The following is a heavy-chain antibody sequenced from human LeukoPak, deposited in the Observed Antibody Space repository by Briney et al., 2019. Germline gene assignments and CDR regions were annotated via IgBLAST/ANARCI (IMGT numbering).Heavy chain of an antibody. V-gene: IGHV4-59*01. CDR3: ARTTDGYCSSTSCYGFSYSYYMDV. Sequence: SETLSLTCTVSGGSISSYYWSWIRQPPGKGLEWIGYIYYSGSTNYNPSLKSRVTISVDTSKNQFSLKLSSVTAADTAVYYCARTTDGYCSSTSCYGFSYSYYMDVWGKGTTVTISS. J-gene: IGHJ6*03. D-gene: IGHD2-2*01. CDR2: IYYSGST. CDR1: GGSISSYY.